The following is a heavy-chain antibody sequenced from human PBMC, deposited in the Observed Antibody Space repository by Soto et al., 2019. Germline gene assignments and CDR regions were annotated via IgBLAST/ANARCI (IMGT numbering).Heavy chain of an antibody. D-gene: IGHD2-2*01. Sequence: EVQLVESGGGLVKPGGSLRLSCAASGFTFSNAWMNWVRQAPGKGLEWVGRIKSKTDGGTTDYAAPVKGRFTISRDDSKSTLDLQMNSLKTEYTAEYYYTTVGGDGEYQLPRAPYYYYYYGMDDWGQGTTVTVSS. CDR2: IKSKTDGGTT. CDR1: GFTFSNAW. V-gene: IGHV3-15*07. CDR3: TTVGGDGEYQLPRAPYYYYYYGMDD. J-gene: IGHJ6*02.